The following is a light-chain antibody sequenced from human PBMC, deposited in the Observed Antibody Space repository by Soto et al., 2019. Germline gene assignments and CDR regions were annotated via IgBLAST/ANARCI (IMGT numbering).Light chain of an antibody. CDR3: QHRRNWPLT. Sequence: VFWPQSPATLYSSPVESVTLSCRASQNIDTYLSCYQQRPGQAPRLLIYDASYRAVGIPSRFSGSGSGTDFTLTISSLEPADFAIYHCQHRRNWPLTFGGGTKVDIK. V-gene: IGKV3-11*01. J-gene: IGKJ4*01. CDR2: DAS. CDR1: QNIDTY.